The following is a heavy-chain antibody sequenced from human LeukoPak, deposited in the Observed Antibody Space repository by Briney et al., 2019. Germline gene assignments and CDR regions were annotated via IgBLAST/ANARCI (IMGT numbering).Heavy chain of an antibody. CDR1: GGSFSGYY. J-gene: IGHJ4*02. CDR3: ARGRARRYYYDSSGYYFDY. CDR2: INHSGST. D-gene: IGHD3-22*01. Sequence: SETLSLTCAVYGGSFSGYYWSWIRQPPGKGLEWIGEINHSGSTNYNPSLKSRVTISVDTSKNQFSLKLSSVTAADTAVYYCARGRARRYYYDSSGYYFDYWGQGSLVTVSS. V-gene: IGHV4-34*01.